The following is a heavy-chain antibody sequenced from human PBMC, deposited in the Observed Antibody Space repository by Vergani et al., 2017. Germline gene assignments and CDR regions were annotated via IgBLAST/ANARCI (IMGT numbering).Heavy chain of an antibody. CDR1: GFTFSSYA. Sequence: EVQLLESGGGLVQPGGSLRLSCAASGFTFSSYAMSWVRQAPGKGLEWVSAISGSGGSTYYADSVKGRFTISRDNSKNTLYLQMNSLRAEDTAVYYCAKDLRITVRGVRNYYYYGMDVWGQGTTVTVSS. J-gene: IGHJ6*02. V-gene: IGHV3-23*01. CDR3: AKDLRITVRGVRNYYYYGMDV. CDR2: ISGSGGST. D-gene: IGHD3-10*01.